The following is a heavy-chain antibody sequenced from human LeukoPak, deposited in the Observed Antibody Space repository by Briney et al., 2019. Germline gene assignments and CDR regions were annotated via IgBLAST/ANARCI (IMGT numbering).Heavy chain of an antibody. D-gene: IGHD3-22*01. V-gene: IGHV3-53*01. CDR2: IYAGGTT. Sequence: TGGSLRLPCTASGFSVSGNCMTWVRQAPGKGLEWISFIYAGGTTSYADSVKGRFTLSRNNSKNTIYLQLNSLRVEDTAVYYCARGRSRSSSGWYFDYWGQGTLVTVSS. CDR3: ARGRSRSSSGWYFDY. CDR1: GFSVSGNC. J-gene: IGHJ4*02.